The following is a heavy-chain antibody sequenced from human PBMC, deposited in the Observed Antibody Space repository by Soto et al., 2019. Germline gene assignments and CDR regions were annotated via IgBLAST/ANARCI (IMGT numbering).Heavy chain of an antibody. J-gene: IGHJ4*02. CDR2: INPNSGGT. CDR1: GYTFTGYY. D-gene: IGHD3-3*01. V-gene: IGHV1-2*02. CDR3: ARGFYDFGSGYRQFDY. Sequence: EASVKVSCKASGYTFTGYYMHWVRQAPGQGLEWMGWINPNSGGTNYAQKFQGRVTMTRDTSISTAYMELSRLRSDDTAVYYCARGFYDFGSGYRQFDYWGQGTLVTVSS.